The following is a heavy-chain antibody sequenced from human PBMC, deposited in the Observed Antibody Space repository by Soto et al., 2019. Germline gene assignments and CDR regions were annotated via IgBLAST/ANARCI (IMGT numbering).Heavy chain of an antibody. Sequence: QVQLVQSGSEVKEPGASVKVSCKASGYTFTGYYVLWVRQAPGQGPECMGWINPYTGGTNYAQKFQGRGTMTRDTSISTAYRELSKLISDDTAVYYCATQFHHCGGDCYRGPYFGMDVWGQGTTVTVSS. D-gene: IGHD2-21*02. J-gene: IGHJ6*02. CDR1: GYTFTGYY. V-gene: IGHV1-2*02. CDR3: ATQFHHCGGDCYRGPYFGMDV. CDR2: INPYTGGT.